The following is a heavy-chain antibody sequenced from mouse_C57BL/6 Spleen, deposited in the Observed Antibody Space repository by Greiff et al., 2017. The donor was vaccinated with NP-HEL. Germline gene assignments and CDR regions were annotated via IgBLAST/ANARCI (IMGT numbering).Heavy chain of an antibody. CDR1: GYTFTDYY. CDR2: IYPGSGNT. Sequence: VQLQQSGAELVRPGASVKLSCKASGYTFTDYYINWVKQRPGQGLEWIARIYPGSGNTYYNEKFKGKATLTAEKSSSTAYMQLSSLTSEDSAVYFCARNGYDYDAGYAMDYWGQGTSVTVSS. V-gene: IGHV1-76*01. D-gene: IGHD2-4*01. CDR3: ARNGYDYDAGYAMDY. J-gene: IGHJ4*01.